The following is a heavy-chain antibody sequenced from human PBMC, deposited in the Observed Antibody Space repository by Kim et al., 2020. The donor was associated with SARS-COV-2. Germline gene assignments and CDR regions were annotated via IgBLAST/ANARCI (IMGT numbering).Heavy chain of an antibody. V-gene: IGHV1-18*01. D-gene: IGHD3-10*01. J-gene: IGHJ4*02. Sequence: AQKLQGRVTMTTDTSTSTAYMELRSLRSDDTAVYYCARVWIGELPYYFDYWGQGTLVTVSS. CDR3: ARVWIGELPYYFDY.